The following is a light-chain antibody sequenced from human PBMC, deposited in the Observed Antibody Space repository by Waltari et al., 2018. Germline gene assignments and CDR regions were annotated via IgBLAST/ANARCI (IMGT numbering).Light chain of an antibody. Sequence: DIQMTQSPSTLSASVGDRVTITCRASQSISTWLAWYPQKPGKAPKLLVYKASLLESGVPLRFSGSGSGTEFTLTISGLQPDDSATYYCQQFHNSWTFGQGTKVEIK. CDR2: KAS. CDR3: QQFHNSWT. V-gene: IGKV1-5*03. J-gene: IGKJ1*01. CDR1: QSISTW.